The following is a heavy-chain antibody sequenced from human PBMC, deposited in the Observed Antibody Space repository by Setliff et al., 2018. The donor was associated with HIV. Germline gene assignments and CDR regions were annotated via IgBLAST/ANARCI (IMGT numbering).Heavy chain of an antibody. CDR2: VHHSGST. CDR1: GYSISTAYY. Sequence: SETLSLTCAVSGYSISTAYYWAWIRQPPGKGLEWIGGVHHSGSTHYNPSLRSRVTISPQTSKNQFSLELTSVTAADTAVYYCAKIAVSGIWYFDLWGRGTLVTVSS. J-gene: IGHJ2*01. V-gene: IGHV4-38-2*01. CDR3: AKIAVSGIWYFDL. D-gene: IGHD6-19*01.